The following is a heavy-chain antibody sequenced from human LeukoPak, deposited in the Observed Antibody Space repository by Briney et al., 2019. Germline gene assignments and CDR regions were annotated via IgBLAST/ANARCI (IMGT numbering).Heavy chain of an antibody. CDR2: IYTSGST. D-gene: IGHD3-22*01. CDR3: AREATYYYDSSAQWPVFDY. Sequence: SETLSLTCTVSGGSFSSYYWSWLRQAAGKGLEWIGRIYTSGSTNYNPSLMRRGTMPVDTSKNQFSLKLSSVTAADTAVYYCAREATYYYDSSAQWPVFDYWGQGTLVTVSS. V-gene: IGHV4-4*07. CDR1: GGSFSSYY. J-gene: IGHJ4*02.